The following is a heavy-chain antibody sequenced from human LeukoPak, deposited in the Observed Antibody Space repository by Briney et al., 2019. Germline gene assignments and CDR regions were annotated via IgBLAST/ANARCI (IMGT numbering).Heavy chain of an antibody. CDR1: GFTFSTYW. J-gene: IGHJ3*02. CDR3: AREGIGVSVYAFDI. CDR2: IKQDGSEK. Sequence: GGSLRLSCAASGFTFSTYWMSWVRQAPGKGLEWVANIKQDGSEKYYVDSVKGRFTISRDNAKNSLYLQMNSLRAEDTAVYYCAREGIGVSVYAFDIWGQGTMVTVSS. D-gene: IGHD3-16*01. V-gene: IGHV3-7*01.